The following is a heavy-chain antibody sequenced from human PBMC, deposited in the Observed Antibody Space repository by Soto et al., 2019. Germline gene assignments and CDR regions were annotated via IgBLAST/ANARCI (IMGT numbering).Heavy chain of an antibody. CDR2: IYYSGST. Sequence: SETLSPTCPVSGGSISSSSYYWGWIRQPPGKGLEWIGSIYYSGSTYYNPSLKSRVTISVDTSKNQFSLKLSSVTAADTAVYYCAYDSSGRDAFDIWGQGTMVTVSS. D-gene: IGHD3-22*01. V-gene: IGHV4-39*01. J-gene: IGHJ3*02. CDR3: AYDSSGRDAFDI. CDR1: GGSISSSSYY.